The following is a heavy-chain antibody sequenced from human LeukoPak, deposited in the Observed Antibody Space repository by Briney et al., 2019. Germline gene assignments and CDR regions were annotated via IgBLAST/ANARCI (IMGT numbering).Heavy chain of an antibody. CDR3: AGMRITTPTVRTLDY. D-gene: IGHD1-14*01. V-gene: IGHV4-59*01. CDR1: GGSMSTYY. CDR2: IYYTGST. J-gene: IGHJ4*02. Sequence: PSETLSLTCTVSGGSMSTYYWTSIRQPPGQGLEWLGFIYYTGSTNYNPSLKSRVTISVDTSKNQFSLKLSSVTAADTAVYYCAGMRITTPTVRTLDYWGQGTLVTVSS.